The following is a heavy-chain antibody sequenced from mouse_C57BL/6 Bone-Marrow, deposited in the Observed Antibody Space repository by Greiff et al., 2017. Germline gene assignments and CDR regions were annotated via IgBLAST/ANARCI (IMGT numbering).Heavy chain of an antibody. CDR2: SRNKANDYTT. J-gene: IGHJ1*01. D-gene: IGHD4-1*01. CDR3: ARANWDWYFDV. V-gene: IGHV7-1*02. CDR1: GFTFSDFY. Sequence: VKLVESGGGLVQPGGSLRLSCATSGFTFSDFYMEWVRQPPGKRLEWIAASRNKANDYTTEYSASVKGRFIVSRDTSQSILYLQMNALRAEDTAIYYCARANWDWYFDVWGAGTTVTVSS.